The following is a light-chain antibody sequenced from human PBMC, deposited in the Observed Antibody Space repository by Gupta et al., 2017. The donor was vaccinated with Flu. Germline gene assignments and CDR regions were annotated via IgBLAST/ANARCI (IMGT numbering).Light chain of an antibody. Sequence: DFQMTQFPSSLSASVGDRVTITCRASQGISTFLAWYQQKPGNVPTLLIYGASTLQSGVPSRFSGSGSGTDFTLTISSLQPEDVATYYCQKDNSAPFTFGHGTKVDIK. CDR1: QGISTF. V-gene: IGKV1-27*01. CDR2: GAS. J-gene: IGKJ3*01. CDR3: QKDNSAPFT.